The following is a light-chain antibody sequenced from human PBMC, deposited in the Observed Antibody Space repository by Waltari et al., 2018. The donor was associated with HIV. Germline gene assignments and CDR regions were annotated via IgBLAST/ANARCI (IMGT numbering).Light chain of an antibody. J-gene: IGKJ1*01. CDR2: DAS. Sequence: EIALTHSAATLSVSPGERATLSCRASQTVSTNLAWYQQKPGQAPRVLIYDASTRATGTPARFSGSGSGTEFTLTISSLQSEDFAVYFCQQYNDWPTTFGQGTKVETK. CDR3: QQYNDWPTT. CDR1: QTVSTN. V-gene: IGKV3-15*01.